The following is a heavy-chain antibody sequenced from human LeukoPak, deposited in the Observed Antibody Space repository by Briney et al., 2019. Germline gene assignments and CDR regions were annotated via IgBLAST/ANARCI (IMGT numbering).Heavy chain of an antibody. Sequence: NTSETLSLTCSVSGASISSNYWTWIRQPPGKGLEWIGSISYSGNAYYNPSLRSRLSISMDASKNQFSLKVRSVTAADTAVYYCARNLGQTWGTVTTDLWYFDHWGQGTLVPVSS. CDR1: GASISSNY. CDR2: ISYSGNA. V-gene: IGHV4-59*05. J-gene: IGHJ4*02. CDR3: ARNLGQTWGTVTTDLWYFDH. D-gene: IGHD4-11*01.